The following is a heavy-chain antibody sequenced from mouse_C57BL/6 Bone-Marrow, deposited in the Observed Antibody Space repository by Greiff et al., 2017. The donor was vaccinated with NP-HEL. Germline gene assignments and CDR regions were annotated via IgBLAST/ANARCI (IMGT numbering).Heavy chain of an antibody. J-gene: IGHJ3*01. V-gene: IGHV3-6*01. CDR3: ATGSSGPAWFAY. D-gene: IGHD3-2*02. CDR1: GYSITSGYY. Sequence: DVQLQESGPGLVKPSQSLSLTCSVTGYSITSGYYWNWIRQFPGNKLEWMGYISYDGSNNYNPSLKNRISITRDTSKNQFFLKLNSVTTEDTATYYCATGSSGPAWFAYWGQGTLVTVSA. CDR2: ISYDGSN.